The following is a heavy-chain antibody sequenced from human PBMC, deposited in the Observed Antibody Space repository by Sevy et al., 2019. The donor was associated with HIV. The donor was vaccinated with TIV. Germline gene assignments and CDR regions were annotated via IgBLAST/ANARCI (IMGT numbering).Heavy chain of an antibody. CDR3: PRADYGDYSGEFDY. Sequence: GGCLRLSCAASGITFSSHAMHWVRQAPGKGLEGVTIISYDGSNKYYADSVKGRFTTSRDNSKNTLYLQMNSLRAEDTAVYYCPRADYGDYSGEFDYWGQGTVVIVSS. D-gene: IGHD4-17*01. CDR1: GITFSSHA. CDR2: ISYDGSNK. V-gene: IGHV3-30-3*01. J-gene: IGHJ4*02.